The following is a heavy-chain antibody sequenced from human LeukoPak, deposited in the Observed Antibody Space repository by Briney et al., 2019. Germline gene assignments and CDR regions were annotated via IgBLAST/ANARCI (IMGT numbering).Heavy chain of an antibody. CDR2: IYYSGST. CDR1: GGSISSSCYY. V-gene: IGHV4-39*01. CDR3: ASPGSYPDAFDI. D-gene: IGHD1-26*01. Sequence: SETLSLTCTVSGGSISSSCYYWGWIREPPGKGLEWIGSIYYSGSTYYNPSLQSRVPISVDTSKYQFCLKLSSVSAAVTAVYYFASPGSYPDAFDISGPGKMVTVSS. J-gene: IGHJ3*02.